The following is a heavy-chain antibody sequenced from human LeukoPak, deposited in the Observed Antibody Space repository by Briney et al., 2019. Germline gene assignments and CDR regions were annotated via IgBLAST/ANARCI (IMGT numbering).Heavy chain of an antibody. D-gene: IGHD6-19*01. CDR1: GFTFSSYG. J-gene: IGHJ3*02. V-gene: IGHV3-30*18. CDR2: ISYDGSNK. CDR3: AKKFVAGYHPDAFDI. Sequence: PGGSLRLSCAASGFTFSSYGMHWVRQAPGKGLEGVAVISYDGSNKYYADSVKGRFTISRDNSKNTLYLQMNSLRAEDTAVYYCAKKFVAGYHPDAFDIWGQGTMVTVSS.